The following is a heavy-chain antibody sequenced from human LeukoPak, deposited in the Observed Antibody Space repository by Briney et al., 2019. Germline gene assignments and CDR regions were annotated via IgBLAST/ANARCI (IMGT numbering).Heavy chain of an antibody. CDR2: INVYNGKT. J-gene: IGHJ4*02. Sequence: ASVKVSRTATGYTFANFGINWVRQPPCQGLEWMGWINVYNGKTNYAQHLQERVTLTTDTSTSTPYMELRSLRSDDTAVYYFAGTCSSSTCYMVHWGQGTLVTVSS. CDR1: GYTFANFG. V-gene: IGHV1-18*01. CDR3: AGTCSSSTCYMVH. D-gene: IGHD2-2*02.